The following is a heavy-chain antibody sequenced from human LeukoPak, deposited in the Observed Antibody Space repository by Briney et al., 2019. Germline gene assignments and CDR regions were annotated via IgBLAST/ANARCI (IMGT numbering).Heavy chain of an antibody. CDR2: IYSGGNT. CDR1: GFTVSSNY. V-gene: IGHV3-53*01. J-gene: IGHJ4*02. Sequence: GGSLRLSCAASGFTVSSNYMSWVRQAPGKGLEWVSVIYSGGNTYYAESVRGRFTVSRDNSKNTLYLQMNSLRAEDTAVYYCARDLMGFLSYSSSSQHHFDYWGQGTLVTVSS. D-gene: IGHD6-6*01. CDR3: ARDLMGFLSYSSSSQHHFDY.